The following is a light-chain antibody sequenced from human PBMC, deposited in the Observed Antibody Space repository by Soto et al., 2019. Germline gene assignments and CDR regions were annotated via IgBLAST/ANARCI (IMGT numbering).Light chain of an antibody. CDR3: LQYSSHSWT. Sequence: DIQMTQSPSTLSPSVGDRVTITCRASRSISDWLAWYQQKPGKAPKLLIFDAFSLKSGVPSRFSGSGSGTEFTLTISGLQPDDVATYYCLQYSSHSWTFGQGTKVEI. CDR1: RSISDW. V-gene: IGKV1-5*01. CDR2: DAF. J-gene: IGKJ1*01.